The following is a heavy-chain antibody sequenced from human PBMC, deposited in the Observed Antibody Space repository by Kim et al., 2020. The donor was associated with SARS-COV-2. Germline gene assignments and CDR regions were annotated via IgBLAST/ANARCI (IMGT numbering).Heavy chain of an antibody. V-gene: IGHV7-4-1*02. CDR2: INTNTETP. J-gene: IGHJ4*02. D-gene: IGHD6-13*01. CDR3: ARDFGVYSSPTPGGY. CDR1: GYTFNTYT. Sequence: ASVKVSCKASGYTFNTYTIYWVRQAPGQGLEWMGGINTNTETPTYAQGFTGRFVFSLDSSVTTAYLQISSLKADDTAVYYCARDFGVYSSPTPGGYWGQGTLVTVSS.